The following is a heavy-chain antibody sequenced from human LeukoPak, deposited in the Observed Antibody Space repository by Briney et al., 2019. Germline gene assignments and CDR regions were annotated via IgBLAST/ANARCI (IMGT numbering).Heavy chain of an antibody. CDR2: ICASGST. CDR1: GGSISSYC. V-gene: IGHV4-4*07. J-gene: IGHJ6*03. CDR3: ARVRIAVAGTYFYYMDV. D-gene: IGHD6-19*01. Sequence: SETLSLTCTVSGGSISSYCWSWIRQPAGKGLEWIGRICASGSTNYHPSLKSRVTMSVDTSKNQFSLKLSSVTAADTAVYYCARVRIAVAGTYFYYMDVWGKGTTVTVSS.